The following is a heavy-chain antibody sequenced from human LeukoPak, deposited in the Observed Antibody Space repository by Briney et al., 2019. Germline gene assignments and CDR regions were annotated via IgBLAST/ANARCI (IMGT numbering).Heavy chain of an antibody. V-gene: IGHV4-28*03. Sequence: DTLSLTCAVSGYSTSSSNGWGWIRQPPGKGLEWIGYIYYIGSTYYNPSLKSRVTMSVDTSKNQFSLKLSSVTAVDTAVYYCARATRGWELTIDYWGQGTLVTVSS. CDR1: GYSTSSSNG. CDR2: IYYIGST. D-gene: IGHD1-26*01. CDR3: ARATRGWELTIDY. J-gene: IGHJ4*02.